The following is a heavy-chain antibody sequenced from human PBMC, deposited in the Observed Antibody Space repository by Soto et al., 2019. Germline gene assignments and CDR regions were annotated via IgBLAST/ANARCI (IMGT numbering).Heavy chain of an antibody. CDR3: ARDKNVYDFFGADDAFDI. D-gene: IGHD3-3*01. Sequence: EVQLVESGGGLVQPGGSLRLSCAASGFTFRSYWMSWVRQAPGKGLEWVASIKQDGSDKYYVESVKGRFTISSDNAENSLDLLMNTLRAEDTAVYYCARDKNVYDFFGADDAFDIWGQGTMVTVSS. V-gene: IGHV3-7*05. J-gene: IGHJ3*02. CDR1: GFTFRSYW. CDR2: IKQDGSDK.